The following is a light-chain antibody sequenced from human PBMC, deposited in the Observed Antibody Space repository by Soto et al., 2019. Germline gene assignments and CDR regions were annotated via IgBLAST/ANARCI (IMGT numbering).Light chain of an antibody. CDR1: QSVSNNY. CDR2: GAS. Sequence: SQSPATLSVPKGERATLSCRASQSVSNNYLAWYQQKPGQAPRLLIYGASNRATGIPDRFSGSGSGTDFTLTISILAPEDFAVYYCQRYGSSGTFGQGTNVDI. V-gene: IGKV3-20*01. CDR3: QRYGSSGT. J-gene: IGKJ1*01.